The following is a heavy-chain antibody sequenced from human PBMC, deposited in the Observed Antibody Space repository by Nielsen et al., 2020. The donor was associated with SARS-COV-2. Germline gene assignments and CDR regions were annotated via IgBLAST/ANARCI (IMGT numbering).Heavy chain of an antibody. CDR1: GGSISSGGHY. V-gene: IGHV4-31*03. D-gene: IGHD6-19*01. Sequence: SETLSLTCSVSGGSISSGGHYWTWIRQHPVKGLEFLGHIYYSGGTYYNPSLQSRVTISVDTSKNQFSLRMSSVTAADTAKYYCSRGGGRGWLVFFDSWGQGTLVTVSS. CDR2: IYYSGGT. J-gene: IGHJ4*02. CDR3: SRGGGRGWLVFFDS.